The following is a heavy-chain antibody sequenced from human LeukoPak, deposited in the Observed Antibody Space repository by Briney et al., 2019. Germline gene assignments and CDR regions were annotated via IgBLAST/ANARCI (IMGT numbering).Heavy chain of an antibody. CDR1: GDSLVSGHY. D-gene: IGHD2-2*01. J-gene: IGHJ2*01. V-gene: IGHV4-38-2*02. Sequence: SETLSLTCTVSGDSLVSGHYWGWIRQPPGQGLEWVGSVYHSGSIYYNPSLKSRVIMSVDTSKNQFSLKLSSLTAADTAIYYCARASYCSSTSCYAAWYFDLWGRGTLVTVSS. CDR2: VYHSGSI. CDR3: ARASYCSSTSCYAAWYFDL.